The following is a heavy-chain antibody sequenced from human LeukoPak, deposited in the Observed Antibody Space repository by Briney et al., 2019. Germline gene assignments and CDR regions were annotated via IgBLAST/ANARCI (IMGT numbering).Heavy chain of an antibody. J-gene: IGHJ4*02. CDR3: ARVRGRYYFDY. CDR1: GFTFSSYA. CDR2: ISYDGSNK. Sequence: GGSLTLSCAASGFTFSSYAMHWVRKAPGKGLERVAVISYDGSNKYYADSVKGRFTITRDNSKNTLYLQMNSLRAEDTAVYYCARVRGRYYFDYWGQGTLVTVSS. D-gene: IGHD5-12*01. V-gene: IGHV3-30-3*01.